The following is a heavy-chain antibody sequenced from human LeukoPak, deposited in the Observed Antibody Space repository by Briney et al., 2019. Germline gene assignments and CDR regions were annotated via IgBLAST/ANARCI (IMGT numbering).Heavy chain of an antibody. CDR3: ARVDTYGSGMSFWLDP. V-gene: IGHV1-46*01. J-gene: IGHJ5*02. CDR1: GYSFTSYY. CDR2: INPNGCFT. D-gene: IGHD3-10*01. Sequence: ASVKVSCKASGYSFTSYYIHWVRQAPGQGLEWMGIINPNGCFTSYAPNFQNRRTMTRDTSTTTVYMELNSLRSDDMDVYYCARVDTYGSGMSFWLDPWGQGTMVTVSS.